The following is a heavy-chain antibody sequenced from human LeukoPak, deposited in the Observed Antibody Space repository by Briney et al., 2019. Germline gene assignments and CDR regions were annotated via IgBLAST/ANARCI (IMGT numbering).Heavy chain of an antibody. D-gene: IGHD2-8*01. J-gene: IGHJ4*02. V-gene: IGHV5-51*01. CDR1: GYSFTSYW. CDR2: IYPGDSDT. CDR3: ARLTGYCTNGVCYTGYYFDY. Sequence: GESLKISCKGSGYSFTSYWIGWVRQMPGKGLEWMGIIYPGDSDTRYSPSFQGQVTISADKSISTAYLQWSSLKASDTAMYYCARLTGYCTNGVCYTGYYFDYWGQGTLVTVSS.